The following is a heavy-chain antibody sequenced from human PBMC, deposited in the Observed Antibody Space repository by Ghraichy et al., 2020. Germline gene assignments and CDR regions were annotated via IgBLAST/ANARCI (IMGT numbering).Heavy chain of an antibody. CDR2: INPSGGST. Sequence: ASVKVSCKASGYTFTSYYMHWVQQAPGQGLEWMGIINPSGGSTSYAQKFQGRVTMTRDTSTSTVYMELSSLRSEDTAVYYCARVGTYSSGWTPTFDPWGQGTVVTVSS. V-gene: IGHV1-46*01. CDR3: ARVGTYSSGWTPTFDP. J-gene: IGHJ5*02. D-gene: IGHD6-19*01. CDR1: GYTFTSYY.